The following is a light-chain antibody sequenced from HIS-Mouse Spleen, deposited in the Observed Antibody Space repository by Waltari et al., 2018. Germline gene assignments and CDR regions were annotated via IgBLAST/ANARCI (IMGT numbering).Light chain of an antibody. Sequence: DIVMTQSPDSLAVSLGERPTINCKSSQSVLYSSNNKTYLAWYQQKPGQPPKLLIYWASTREAGVPDRFSGSGSGTDFTLTISSLQAEDVAVYYCQQYYSTPYTFGQGTKLEIK. J-gene: IGKJ2*01. CDR2: WAS. CDR3: QQYYSTPYT. V-gene: IGKV4-1*01. CDR1: QSVLYSSNNKTY.